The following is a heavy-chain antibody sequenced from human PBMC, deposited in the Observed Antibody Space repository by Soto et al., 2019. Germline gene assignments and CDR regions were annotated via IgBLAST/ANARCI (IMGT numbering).Heavy chain of an antibody. D-gene: IGHD3-16*01. Sequence: GASVKVSCKSSGYTFTSYAMHWVRQAPGQRLEWMGWINAGNGNTKYSQKLQGRVTMTRNTSISTAYMELSSLRSEDTAVYYCAREGVRGMDVWGQGTTVTVSS. CDR3: AREGVRGMDV. V-gene: IGHV1-3*01. J-gene: IGHJ6*02. CDR1: GYTFTSYA. CDR2: INAGNGNT.